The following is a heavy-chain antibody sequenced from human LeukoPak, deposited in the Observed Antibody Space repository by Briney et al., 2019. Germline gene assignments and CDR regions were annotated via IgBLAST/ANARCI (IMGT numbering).Heavy chain of an antibody. CDR1: GGSISGSTYY. V-gene: IGHV4-39*07. CDR3: ARVPRSYYYYYYMDV. Sequence: SETLSLTCTVSGGSISGSTYYWGWIRQPPGKGLEWTGSIFYSGRTYYNPSLKSRVTMSADTSKNQFSLKLSSVTAADTAVYYCARVPRSYYYYYYMDVWGKGTTVTVSS. J-gene: IGHJ6*03. CDR2: IFYSGRT.